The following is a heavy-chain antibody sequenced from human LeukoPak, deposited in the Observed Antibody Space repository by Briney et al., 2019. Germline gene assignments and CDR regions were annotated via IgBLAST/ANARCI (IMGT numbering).Heavy chain of an antibody. CDR2: INPSGGST. CDR3: ARGSITIFGVVILGAFDI. V-gene: IGHV1-46*01. D-gene: IGHD3-3*01. CDR1: GYTFTSYY. Sequence: ASVKVSCKASGYTFTSYYMHWVRQAPGQGLEWMGIINPSGGSTSYAQKFQGRVTMTRDTSTSTVYMELGSLRSEDTAVYYCARGSITIFGVVILGAFDIWGQGTMVTVSS. J-gene: IGHJ3*02.